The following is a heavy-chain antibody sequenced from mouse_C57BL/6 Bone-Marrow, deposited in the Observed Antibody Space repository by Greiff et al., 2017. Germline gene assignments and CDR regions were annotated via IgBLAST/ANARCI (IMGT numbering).Heavy chain of an antibody. Sequence: QVQLQQPGAELVKPGASVKLSCKASGYTFTSYWMHWVKQRPGQGLEWIGMINPNSGGTNYNEKFKSKATLTVDKSSSTAYMQLSSLTSEDSAVYYCARPAEWCWCAYWGQGTLVTVSA. D-gene: IGHD1-3*01. CDR2: INPNSGGT. J-gene: IGHJ3*01. V-gene: IGHV1-64*01. CDR1: GYTFTSYW. CDR3: ARPAEWCWCAY.